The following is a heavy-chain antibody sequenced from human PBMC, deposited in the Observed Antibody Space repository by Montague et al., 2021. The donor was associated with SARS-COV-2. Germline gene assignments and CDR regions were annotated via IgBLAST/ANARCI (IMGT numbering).Heavy chain of an antibody. CDR2: IDWDDDK. CDR1: GFSLSTSGMY. V-gene: IGHV2-70*11. J-gene: IGHJ6*02. Sequence: PPLVKPTQTLTLTCTFSGFSLSTSGMYVSWIRQPPGKALEWLARIDWDDDKYYSTSLKTRLTISKDTSKNQVVLTMTNMDPVDTATYYCARTAGTDYTGYYYYAMDVWGQGTTVTVSS. D-gene: IGHD3-10*01. CDR3: ARTAGTDYTGYYYYAMDV.